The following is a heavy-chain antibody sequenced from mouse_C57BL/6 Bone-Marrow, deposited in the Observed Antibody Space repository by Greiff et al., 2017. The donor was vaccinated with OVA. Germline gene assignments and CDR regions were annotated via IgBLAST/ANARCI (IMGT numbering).Heavy chain of an antibody. V-gene: IGHV2-2*01. D-gene: IGHD4-1*01. J-gene: IGHJ3*01. Sequence: QVQLKESGPGLVQPSQSLSITCTVSGFSLTSYGVHWVRQSPGKGLEWLGVIWSGGSTDSNASFISRLSISKDNSKSQVFFKMNSLQADDTAIYYCARRLGRRRAWFAYWGQGTLVTVSA. CDR2: IWSGGST. CDR1: GFSLTSYG. CDR3: ARRLGRRRAWFAY.